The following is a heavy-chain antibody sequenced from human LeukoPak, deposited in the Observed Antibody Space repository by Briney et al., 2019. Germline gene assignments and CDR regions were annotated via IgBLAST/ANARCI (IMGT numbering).Heavy chain of an antibody. V-gene: IGHV4-38-2*02. CDR2: IYYSGST. J-gene: IGHJ3*02. D-gene: IGHD3-22*01. CDR3: ARGPYSYDSSGAFDI. CDR1: GYSISSGYY. Sequence: SETLSLTCTVSGYSISSGYYWDWIRQPPGKGLEWIGSIYYSGSTYYNPSLKSRVTISVDTSKNQFSLKLSSVTAADTAVYFCARGPYSYDSSGAFDIWGQGTMVTVSS.